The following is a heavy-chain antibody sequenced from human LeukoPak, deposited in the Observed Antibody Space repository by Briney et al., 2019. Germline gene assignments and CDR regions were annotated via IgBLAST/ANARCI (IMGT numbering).Heavy chain of an antibody. J-gene: IGHJ4*02. CDR2: ISYDGSNK. CDR1: GFTFSSYG. CDR3: AKSGIEAAGSLVYFDY. V-gene: IGHV3-30*18. Sequence: GRSLRLSCAASGFTFSSYGMHWVRQALGKGLECMAIISYDGSNKYYTDSVKGRFTISRDNSKNTLYLQMNSLRAEDTAVYYCAKSGIEAAGSLVYFDYWGQGTLVTASS. D-gene: IGHD6-13*01.